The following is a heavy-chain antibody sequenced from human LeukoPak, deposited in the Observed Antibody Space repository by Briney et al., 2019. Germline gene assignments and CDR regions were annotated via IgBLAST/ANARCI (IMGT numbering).Heavy chain of an antibody. Sequence: GESLKISCKGSGYSFTSYWIGWVRQMPGKGLEWMGIIYPGDSDTRYSPSFQGQVTISADKSISTAYLQWSSLKASDTAMYYCARRMVRGVSRVYYYYGMDVWGKGTTVTVSS. CDR3: ARRMVRGVSRVYYYYGMDV. CDR2: IYPGDSDT. D-gene: IGHD3-10*01. J-gene: IGHJ6*04. V-gene: IGHV5-51*01. CDR1: GYSFTSYW.